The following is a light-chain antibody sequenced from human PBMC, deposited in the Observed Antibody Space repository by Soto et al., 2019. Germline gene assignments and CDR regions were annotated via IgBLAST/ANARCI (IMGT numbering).Light chain of an antibody. Sequence: DIQMTQSPSTLSASVGDRVTITCRASQSISSWLAWYQQKPVTAPKLLIYKASTLQTGVPSRFSGSGSGTEFTLTISSLQPDDFATYYCQQYNDNWTFGQGTKVDIK. J-gene: IGKJ1*01. CDR1: QSISSW. CDR2: KAS. V-gene: IGKV1-5*03. CDR3: QQYNDNWT.